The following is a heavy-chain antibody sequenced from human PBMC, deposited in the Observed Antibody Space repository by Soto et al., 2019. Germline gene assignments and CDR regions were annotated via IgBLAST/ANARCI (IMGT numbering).Heavy chain of an antibody. CDR1: GGSISSSSYY. V-gene: IGHV4-39*01. CDR2: IYYSGST. J-gene: IGHJ4*02. D-gene: IGHD2-2*01. Sequence: QLQLQESGPGLVKPSETLSLTCTVSGGSISSSSYYWGWIRQPPGKGLEWIGSIYYSGSTYYNPALKSRVTISVATSKHQFSLTLSSVTAADTAVYYCARHCSSTSCKAGPGVVSHFDYWGQGTLVTVSS. CDR3: ARHCSSTSCKAGPGVVSHFDY.